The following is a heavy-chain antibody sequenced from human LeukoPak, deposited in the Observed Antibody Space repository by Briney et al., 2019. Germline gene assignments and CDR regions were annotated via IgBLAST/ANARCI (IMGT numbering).Heavy chain of an antibody. D-gene: IGHD1-26*01. Sequence: SETLSLTCTVSVGSISGYFWSWVRQAPGTGLDWIGHIYYSGATNYNPSLRSRVTISVDTSKNQISLKLRSVTAADTAVYYCARAQYSGSCFDYWGQGTLVTVSS. CDR1: VGSISGYF. CDR2: IYYSGAT. J-gene: IGHJ4*02. CDR3: ARAQYSGSCFDY. V-gene: IGHV4-59*13.